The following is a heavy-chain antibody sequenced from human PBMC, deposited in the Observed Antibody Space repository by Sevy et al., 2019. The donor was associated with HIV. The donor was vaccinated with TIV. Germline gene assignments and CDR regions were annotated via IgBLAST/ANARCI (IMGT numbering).Heavy chain of an antibody. J-gene: IGHJ4*02. Sequence: GGSLRLSCAASGFTFSSYAMYWVRQAPGKGLEWVAVISYDGSNKYYADSVKGRFTISRDNSKNTLYLQMNSLRAEDTAVYYCARDAWGRDGYNFLTYYFDYWGQGTLVTVSS. CDR2: ISYDGSNK. CDR1: GFTFSSYA. V-gene: IGHV3-30-3*01. CDR3: ARDAWGRDGYNFLTYYFDY. D-gene: IGHD5-12*01.